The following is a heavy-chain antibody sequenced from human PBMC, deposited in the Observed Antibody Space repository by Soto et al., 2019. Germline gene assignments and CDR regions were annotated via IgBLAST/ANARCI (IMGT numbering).Heavy chain of an antibody. V-gene: IGHV1-3*01. CDR2: INAGNGNT. Sequence: APVKVSCKASGYTFTSYAMHWVRQAPGQRLEWMGWINAGNGNTKYSQKFQGRVTITRDTSASTAYMELSSLRSEDTTVYYCASGGYYYDSSGYGYWGQGTLVTVSS. J-gene: IGHJ4*02. CDR3: ASGGYYYDSSGYGY. CDR1: GYTFTSYA. D-gene: IGHD3-22*01.